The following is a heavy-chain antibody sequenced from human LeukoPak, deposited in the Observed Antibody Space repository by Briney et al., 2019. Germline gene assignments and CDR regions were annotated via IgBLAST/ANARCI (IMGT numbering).Heavy chain of an antibody. J-gene: IGHJ4*02. CDR1: GYTSTSYG. CDR3: ARDQTEYCSGGSCLCDY. D-gene: IGHD2-15*01. Sequence: GASVKVSCKASGYTSTSYGISWVRQAPGQGLEWMGWISAYNGNTNYAQKLQGRVTMTTDTSTSTAYMELRSLRSDDTAVYYCARDQTEYCSGGSCLCDYWGQGTLATVSS. CDR2: ISAYNGNT. V-gene: IGHV1-18*01.